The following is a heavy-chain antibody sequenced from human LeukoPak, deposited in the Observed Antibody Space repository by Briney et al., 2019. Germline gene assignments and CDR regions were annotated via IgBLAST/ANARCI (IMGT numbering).Heavy chain of an antibody. D-gene: IGHD2-21*02. J-gene: IGHJ4*02. CDR1: GGSISNYG. CDR2: IYTSGST. Sequence: PSETLSLTCTVSGGSISNYGWSWIRQPAGKGLEWIGRIYTSGSTNYNPSLKSRVTMSEDTSKKQFSLKLSSVTAADTAMYYCAKSDGYGLIDYLGQGTLVTVSS. CDR3: AKSDGYGLIDY. V-gene: IGHV4-4*07.